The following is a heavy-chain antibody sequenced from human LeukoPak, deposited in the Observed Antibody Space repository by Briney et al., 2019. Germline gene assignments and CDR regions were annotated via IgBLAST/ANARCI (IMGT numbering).Heavy chain of an antibody. Sequence: SVRVSCKASGGTFSSYAISWVRQAPGQGLEWMGGIIPIFGTANYAQKFQGRVTITADESTSTAYMELSSLRSEDTAVYYCARDLQQLAYYYGMDVWGQGTTVTVSS. CDR2: IIPIFGTA. CDR1: GGTFSSYA. CDR3: ARDLQQLAYYYGMDV. D-gene: IGHD6-13*01. V-gene: IGHV1-69*13. J-gene: IGHJ6*02.